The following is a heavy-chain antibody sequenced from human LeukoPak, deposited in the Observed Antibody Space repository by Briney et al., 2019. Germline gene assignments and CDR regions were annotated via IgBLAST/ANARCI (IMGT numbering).Heavy chain of an antibody. CDR2: ISSSGSTI. Sequence: GGSLRLSCAASGFTFSDYYMSWIRQAPGKGLEWVSYISSSGSTIYYADSVKGRFTISRDNAKNSLYLQMNSLRAEDTAVYYCARIRPYDILTGYSAYFDYWGQGTLVTVSS. CDR3: ARIRPYDILTGYSAYFDY. D-gene: IGHD3-9*01. J-gene: IGHJ4*02. V-gene: IGHV3-11*01. CDR1: GFTFSDYY.